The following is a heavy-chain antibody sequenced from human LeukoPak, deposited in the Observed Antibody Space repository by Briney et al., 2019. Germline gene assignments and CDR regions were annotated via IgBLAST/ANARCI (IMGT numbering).Heavy chain of an antibody. CDR1: GDSISSYY. J-gene: IGHJ6*03. CDR2: IYYSGST. CDR3: ARVLGSGGYERLPYYYYRDF. D-gene: IGHD6-19*01. V-gene: IGHV4-59*01. Sequence: SETLSLTCTVSGDSISSYYWSWIRQPPGKGLEWIGYIYYSGSTNYNPSLKSRVTISVDTSKNQFSLKLSSVTAADTAVYYCARVLGSGGYERLPYYYYRDFWGKGTTVTVSS.